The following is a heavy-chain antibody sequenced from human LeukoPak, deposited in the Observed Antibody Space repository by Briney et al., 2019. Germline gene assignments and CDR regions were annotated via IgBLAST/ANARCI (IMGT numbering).Heavy chain of an antibody. V-gene: IGHV3-33*01. CDR2: IWYDGSNK. D-gene: IGHD3-10*01. J-gene: IGHJ4*02. CDR3: ARGPYGSGSYYNSLPTEFDS. CDR1: GFTFSSYG. Sequence: GGSLRLSCAASGFTFSSYGMHWVRQAPGKGLEWVAVIWYDGSNKYYADSVKGRFTISRDNSKNTLYLQMNSLRAEDTAVYYCARGPYGSGSYYNSLPTEFDSWGQGTPVTVSS.